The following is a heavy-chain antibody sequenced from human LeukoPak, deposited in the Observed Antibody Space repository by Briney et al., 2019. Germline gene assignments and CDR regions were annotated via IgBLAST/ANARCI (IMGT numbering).Heavy chain of an antibody. CDR3: ARDRERKYDVRGWGTALDY. J-gene: IGHJ4*02. CDR1: GFTFSSYT. D-gene: IGHD3-10*02. CDR2: ISYDGSNK. V-gene: IGHV3-30*04. Sequence: PGRSLRLSCAASGFTFSSYTIHWVRQAPGKGLEWVAVISYDGSNKYYAESVKGRFTISRDNSRNTLYLQMNSLRVGDTALYYCARDRERKYDVRGWGTALDYWGQGTLVTVSS.